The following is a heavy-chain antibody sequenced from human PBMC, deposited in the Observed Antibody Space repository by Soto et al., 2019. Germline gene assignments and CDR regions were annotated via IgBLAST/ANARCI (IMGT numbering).Heavy chain of an antibody. J-gene: IGHJ3*02. V-gene: IGHV1-2*04. CDR1: GYTFTGYY. CDR2: INPNSGGT. Sequence: ASVKVSCKASGYTFTGYYMHWVRQAPGQGLEWMGWINPNSGGTNYAQKFQGWVTMTRDTSISTAYMEMSRLRSDDTAVYYCAREVVAYCGGDCYSDAFDIWGQ. D-gene: IGHD2-21*02. CDR3: AREVVAYCGGDCYSDAFDI.